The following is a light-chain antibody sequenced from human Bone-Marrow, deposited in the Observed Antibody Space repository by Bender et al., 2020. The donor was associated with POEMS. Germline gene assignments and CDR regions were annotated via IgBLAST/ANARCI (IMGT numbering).Light chain of an antibody. CDR1: SSDVGVFNY. V-gene: IGLV2-14*03. CDR2: EVS. Sequence: QSALTQPASVSGSPGQSITISCTGTSSDVGVFNYVSWYQQHPGKAPKLMIYEVSNRPSGVSSRFSASKSGNTASLTISGLQAEDEADYYCSSYSSSTTSMVFGGGTKLTVL. CDR3: SSYSSSTTSMV. J-gene: IGLJ2*01.